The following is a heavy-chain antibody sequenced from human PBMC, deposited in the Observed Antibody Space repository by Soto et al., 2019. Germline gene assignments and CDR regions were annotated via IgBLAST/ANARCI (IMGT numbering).Heavy chain of an antibody. Sequence: QVQLVQSGAEVKKPGSSVKVSCKASGGTFGSYAFSWVRQAPGQGLEWMGGIIPVSGAAHYAQKFQGRVTITADEFTSTAYMELSSVSSQDTAVYYCATALGCRSTSCTLDYWGQGTRVIVSS. CDR1: GGTFGSYA. D-gene: IGHD2-2*01. V-gene: IGHV1-69*01. CDR2: IIPVSGAA. J-gene: IGHJ4*02. CDR3: ATALGCRSTSCTLDY.